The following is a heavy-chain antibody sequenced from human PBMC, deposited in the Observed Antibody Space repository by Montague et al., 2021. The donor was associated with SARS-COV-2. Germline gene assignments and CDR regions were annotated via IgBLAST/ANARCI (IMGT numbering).Heavy chain of an antibody. CDR1: GFTFSSYA. V-gene: IGHV3-30-3*01. D-gene: IGHD3-10*01. CDR2: ISYDGSNK. CDR3: ARAAQKQYVLLWFGELLHDAFDI. J-gene: IGHJ3*02. Sequence: SLRLSCAASGFTFSSYAMHWVRQAPGKGLEWVAVISYDGSNKYYXXSVKGRFTISRDNSKNTLYLQMNSLRAEDTAVYYCARAAQKQYVLLWFGELLHDAFDIWGQGTMVTVSS.